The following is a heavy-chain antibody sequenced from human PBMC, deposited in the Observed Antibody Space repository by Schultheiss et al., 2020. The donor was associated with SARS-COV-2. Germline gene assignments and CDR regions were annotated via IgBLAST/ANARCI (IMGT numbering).Heavy chain of an antibody. J-gene: IGHJ4*02. CDR1: GFTFSDYY. V-gene: IGHV3-33*08. D-gene: IGHD2-15*01. Sequence: GGSLRLSCAASGFTFSDYYMSWIRQAPGKGLEWVAVIWYDGSNKYYADSVKGRFTISRDNSKNTLYLQMNSLRAEDTAVYYCARAYALVADVDYWGQGTLVTVSS. CDR3: ARAYALVADVDY. CDR2: IWYDGSNK.